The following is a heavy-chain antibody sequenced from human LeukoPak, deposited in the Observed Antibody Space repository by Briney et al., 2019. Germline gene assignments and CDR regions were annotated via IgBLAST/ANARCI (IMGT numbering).Heavy chain of an antibody. CDR1: GFTFSSYG. Sequence: GTLRLSCAASGFTFSSYGMSWVRQAPGKGLEWVSAISGSGGSTYYADSVKGRFTISRDNSKNTLYLQMNSLRAEDTAVYYCARRAGAYSHPYDYWGQGTLVTVSS. J-gene: IGHJ4*02. D-gene: IGHD4/OR15-4a*01. CDR2: ISGSGGST. V-gene: IGHV3-23*01. CDR3: ARRAGAYSHPYDY.